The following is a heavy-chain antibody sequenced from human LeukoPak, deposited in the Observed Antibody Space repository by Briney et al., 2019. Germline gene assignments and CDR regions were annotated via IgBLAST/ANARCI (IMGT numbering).Heavy chain of an antibody. CDR2: LNSSGGST. CDR3: ARDRWELPYYFDY. D-gene: IGHD1-26*01. V-gene: IGHV1-46*01. CDR1: GYIFTNYY. Sequence: GASVKLSCKTSGYIFTNYYIHWVRQAPGQGLEWMGILNSSGGSTTYAQKFQGRITMTRDASTSTVYMELRSLRSEGTAVYYCARDRWELPYYFDYWGQGTLVTVSS. J-gene: IGHJ4*02.